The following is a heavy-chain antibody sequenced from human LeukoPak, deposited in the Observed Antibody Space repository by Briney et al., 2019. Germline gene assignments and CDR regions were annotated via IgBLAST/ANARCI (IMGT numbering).Heavy chain of an antibody. CDR1: GGSISSYY. CDR2: IYFSGDT. V-gene: IGHV4-59*01. CDR3: ARDRGQLGRPYYYGMDV. Sequence: SETLSLTCTVSGGSISSYYWSWIRQPPGKGLEWIWYIYFSGDTNYNPSLKSRLTISVDTSRNQFSLSLDSVTAADTAVYYCARDRGQLGRPYYYGMDVWGQGTTVTVSS. J-gene: IGHJ6*02. D-gene: IGHD3-10*01.